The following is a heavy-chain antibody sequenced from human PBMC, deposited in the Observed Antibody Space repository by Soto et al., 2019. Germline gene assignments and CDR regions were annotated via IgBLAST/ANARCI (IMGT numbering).Heavy chain of an antibody. Sequence: ASVKVSCKASGYTFTSYDINWVRQATGQGLEWMGWMNPNSGNTGYAQKFQGRVTMTRNTSISTAYMELSSVTAADTAVYYCARDLYYCSSTSCYYRGFDPWGQGTLVTV. V-gene: IGHV1-8*01. J-gene: IGHJ5*02. CDR3: ARDLYYCSSTSCYYRGFDP. CDR2: MNPNSGNT. CDR1: GYTFTSYD. D-gene: IGHD2-2*01.